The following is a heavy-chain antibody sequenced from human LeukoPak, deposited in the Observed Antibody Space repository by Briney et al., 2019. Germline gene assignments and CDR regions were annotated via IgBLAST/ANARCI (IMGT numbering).Heavy chain of an antibody. CDR2: IYYSGST. CDR3: ARVRRDSSGSEVDI. CDR1: GGSISSGGYY. V-gene: IGHV4-31*03. D-gene: IGHD6-19*01. Sequence: PSETLSLTCTVSGGSISSGGYYWSWIRQHPGKGLEWIGYIYYSGSTYYNPSLKSRVTISVDTSKNQFSLKLSSVTAADTAVYYCARVRRDSSGSEVDIWGQGTMVTVSP. J-gene: IGHJ3*02.